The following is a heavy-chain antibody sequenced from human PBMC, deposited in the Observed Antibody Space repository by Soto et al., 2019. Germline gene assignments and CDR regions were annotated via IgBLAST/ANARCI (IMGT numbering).Heavy chain of an antibody. J-gene: IGHJ4*02. CDR1: GYTFLDFY. D-gene: IGHD3-3*02. Sequence: QVQLVQSGTEVKKPGASVKISCKTSGYTFLDFYIHWVRQAPGQGLEWLGFINPSGGGTTYAQQFQGRVTMTRDTSTSTVYMELIRLRSDDTAVYFCARDKPFSADYWGQGTLVTVAS. CDR2: INPSGGGT. CDR3: ARDKPFSADY. V-gene: IGHV1-46*01.